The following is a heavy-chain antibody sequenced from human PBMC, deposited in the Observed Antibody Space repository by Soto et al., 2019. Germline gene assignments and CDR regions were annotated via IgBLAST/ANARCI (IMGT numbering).Heavy chain of an antibody. CDR1: EFSLSASGVG. CDR2: LYWGDDK. CDR3: AYSPQVTVTIYYFES. V-gene: IGHV2-5*02. J-gene: IGHJ4*02. D-gene: IGHD4-17*01. Sequence: ITLKESGPTLVKPTQTLTLTCNLSEFSLSASGVGVDWFRQPPGKALEWLALLYWGDDKRYSPSLKSRLSVTRDTSKNEVVLTMANMAPVDTGTYFCAYSPQVTVTIYYFESWAQGTLVTVSA.